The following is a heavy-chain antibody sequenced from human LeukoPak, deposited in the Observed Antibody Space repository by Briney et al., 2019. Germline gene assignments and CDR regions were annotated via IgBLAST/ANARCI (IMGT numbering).Heavy chain of an antibody. V-gene: IGHV4-4*09. D-gene: IGHD3-22*01. CDR1: GGSISSYY. CDR3: ARHGPDYYDSSGCYYGWFDP. CDR2: IYTSGST. Sequence: SETLSLTCTVSGGSISSYYWSWIRQPPGKGLEWIGYIYTSGSTNYSPSLKSRVTISVDMSKNQFSLKLSSVTAADTAVYYCARHGPDYYDSSGCYYGWFDPWGQGTLVTVSS. J-gene: IGHJ5*02.